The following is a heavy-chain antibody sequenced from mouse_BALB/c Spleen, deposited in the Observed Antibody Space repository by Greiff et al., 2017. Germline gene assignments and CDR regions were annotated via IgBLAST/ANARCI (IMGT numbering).Heavy chain of an antibody. V-gene: IGHV1-14*01. CDR1: GYTFTSYV. J-gene: IGHJ4*01. CDR2: INPYNDGT. D-gene: IGHD1-1*01. CDR3: ARHGSSWAMDY. Sequence: VQLKQSGPELVKPGASVKMSCKASGYTFTSYVMHWVKQKPGQGLEWIGYINPYNDGTKYNEKFKGKATLTSDKSSSTAYMELSSLTSEDSAVYYCARHGSSWAMDYWGQGTSVTVSS.